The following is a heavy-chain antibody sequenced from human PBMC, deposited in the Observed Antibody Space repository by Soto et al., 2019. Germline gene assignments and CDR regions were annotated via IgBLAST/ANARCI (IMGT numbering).Heavy chain of an antibody. V-gene: IGHV3-23*01. CDR1: GFTFSSYA. J-gene: IGHJ6*02. D-gene: IGHD3-9*01. CDR2: ISGSGGST. CDR3: AKSVQGILTGSHYYYGMDV. Sequence: GGSLRLSCAASGFTFSSYAMSWVRQAPGKGLEWVSAISGSGGSTYYADSVKGRFTISRDNSKNTLYLQMNSLRAEDTAVYYCAKSVQGILTGSHYYYGMDVWGQGTTVTVSS.